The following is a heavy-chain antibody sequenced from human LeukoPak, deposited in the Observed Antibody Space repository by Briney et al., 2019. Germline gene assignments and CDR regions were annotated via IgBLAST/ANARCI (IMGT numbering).Heavy chain of an antibody. D-gene: IGHD5-12*01. J-gene: IGHJ5*02. CDR2: IYTSGST. Sequence: SETLSLTCTVSGGSLSTYYWNWIRQSAGKGLEWIGRIYTSGSTNYNPSLKSRVTMSVDTSKNQFSLRLSSVTAADTPVYYCARCSGNGYDYSWFDPWGQGTLVTVSS. CDR1: GGSLSTYY. V-gene: IGHV4-4*07. CDR3: ARCSGNGYDYSWFDP.